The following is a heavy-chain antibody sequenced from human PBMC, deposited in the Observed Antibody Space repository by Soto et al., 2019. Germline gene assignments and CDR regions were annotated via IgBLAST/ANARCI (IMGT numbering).Heavy chain of an antibody. Sequence: EVQLLESGGGLVQPGGSLRLSCAASGFTFSSYAMRWVRQAPGKGLEWVSAISGSGGSTYYADSVKGRFTISRDNSKNPLYLQMNSLRAEDTAVYYCAKSQGGGPDAFDIWGQGTMVTVSS. D-gene: IGHD3-16*01. CDR1: GFTFSSYA. CDR2: ISGSGGST. CDR3: AKSQGGGPDAFDI. J-gene: IGHJ3*02. V-gene: IGHV3-23*01.